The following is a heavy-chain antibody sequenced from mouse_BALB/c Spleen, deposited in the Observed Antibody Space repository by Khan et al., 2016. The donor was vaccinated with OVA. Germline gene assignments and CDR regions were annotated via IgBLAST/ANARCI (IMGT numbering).Heavy chain of an antibody. CDR1: GFTFSSFA. CDR2: ISTGGDYT. V-gene: IGHV5-9-3*01. Sequence: EVELVESGGGVVKPGGSLKLSCSASGFTFSSFAMSWVRQTPEKRLEWVATISTGGDYTFSPDSVKGRFTISREHARNTLYLQMSSLRSEDTAMFYCARSLDDDYGMDDWGQGTSVTVSS. J-gene: IGHJ4*01. CDR3: ARSLDDDYGMDD.